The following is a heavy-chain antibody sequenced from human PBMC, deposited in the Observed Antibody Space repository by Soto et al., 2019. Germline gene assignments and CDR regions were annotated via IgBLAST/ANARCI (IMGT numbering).Heavy chain of an antibody. D-gene: IGHD1-1*01. Sequence: NPSETLSLTCTVSGGSISSGGYYWSWIRQHPGKGLEWIGYIYYSGSTYYNPSLKSRVTISVDTSKNQFSLKLSSVTAADTAVYYCARDLKPGKEGGNEVDYYYYGMDVWGQGTTVTVSS. CDR2: IYYSGST. V-gene: IGHV4-31*03. CDR3: ARDLKPGKEGGNEVDYYYYGMDV. J-gene: IGHJ6*02. CDR1: GGSISSGGYY.